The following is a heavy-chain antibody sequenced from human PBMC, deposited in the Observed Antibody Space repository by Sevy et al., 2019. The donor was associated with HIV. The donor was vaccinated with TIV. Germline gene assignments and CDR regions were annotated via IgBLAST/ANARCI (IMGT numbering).Heavy chain of an antibody. Sequence: RGCLRLSCAASGFTFSSYWMSWVRQAPGKGLEWVANIKQEGSEKYYVDSVKGRFTISRDNAKNSLYLQMNSLRAEDTAMYYCASPGGKGFDPWGQGTLVTVSS. CDR2: IKQEGSEK. CDR3: ASPGGKGFDP. D-gene: IGHD3-16*01. V-gene: IGHV3-7*03. CDR1: GFTFSSYW. J-gene: IGHJ5*02.